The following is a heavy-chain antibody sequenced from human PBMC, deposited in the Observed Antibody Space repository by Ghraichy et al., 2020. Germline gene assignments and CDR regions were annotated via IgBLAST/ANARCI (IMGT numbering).Heavy chain of an antibody. CDR3: ARRGLAVLGGGNYYFDL. CDR2: IYYTGNT. Sequence: SETLSLTCTVSGGSISRSNFYWAWIRQSPGKGLEWIGSIYYTGNTYYTPSLESRVTMSLDTPRNQFSLKLNSVTVADTAVYYCARRGLAVLGGGNYYFDLWGRGTLVAVSS. V-gene: IGHV4-39*01. D-gene: IGHD1-7*01. J-gene: IGHJ2*01. CDR1: GGSISRSNFY.